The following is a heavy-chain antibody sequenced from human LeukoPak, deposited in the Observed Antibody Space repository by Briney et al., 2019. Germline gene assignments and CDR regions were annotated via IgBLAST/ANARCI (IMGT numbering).Heavy chain of an antibody. CDR1: GFTFSSYS. Sequence: GGSLRLSCAASGFTFSSYSMNWVRQAPGKGLEWVSSISSSSSYIYYADSVKGRFTISRDNAKNSLYLQMNSLRAEDTAVYYCASIVVVTAMGEDFDYWGQGTLVTVSS. CDR2: ISSSSSYI. D-gene: IGHD2-21*02. CDR3: ASIVVVTAMGEDFDY. J-gene: IGHJ4*02. V-gene: IGHV3-21*01.